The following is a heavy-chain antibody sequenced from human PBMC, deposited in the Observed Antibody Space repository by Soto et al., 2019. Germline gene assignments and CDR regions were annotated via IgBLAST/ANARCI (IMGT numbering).Heavy chain of an antibody. D-gene: IGHD5-12*01. Sequence: GGSLSLSCAASGFTFSTYSMAWVRQAPGKGLAWVSGLSGGGANTFYADSVKGRFTISRDTSTNTLYLQMSNLRAEDTAIYYCAKGEMATIRNSFDPWGQGTLVTAPQ. CDR2: LSGGGANT. J-gene: IGHJ5*02. V-gene: IGHV3-23*01. CDR1: GFTFSTYS. CDR3: AKGEMATIRNSFDP.